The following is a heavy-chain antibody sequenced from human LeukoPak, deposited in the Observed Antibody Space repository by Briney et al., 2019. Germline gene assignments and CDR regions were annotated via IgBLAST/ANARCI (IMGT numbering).Heavy chain of an antibody. CDR2: ISKDGSDK. CDR1: GFSPRSYV. V-gene: IGHV3-30*18. D-gene: IGHD6-19*01. CDR3: AKDSGSSGWNWFDS. J-gene: IGHJ5*01. Sequence: GGSLRLSCAASGFSPRSYVMYWVRQAPGNELECVAVISKDGSDKYYADSVKGRFTISRDNSKNPMSMQMNSLRAEDTAVYYRAKDSGSSGWNWFDSWGQGTLVTVSS.